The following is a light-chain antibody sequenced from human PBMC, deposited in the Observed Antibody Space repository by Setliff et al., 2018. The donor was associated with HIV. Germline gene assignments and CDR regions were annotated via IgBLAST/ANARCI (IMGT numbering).Light chain of an antibody. Sequence: QSVLTQPASVSGSPGQSITISCTGTSSDVGGFDYVSWYQQHPGKAPKLMIYDVTNRPSGVSNRFSASKSGNTASLTISGLQAEDEADYYCTSYTRNTTDVFGTGTKVTV. CDR2: DVT. J-gene: IGLJ1*01. V-gene: IGLV2-14*03. CDR1: SSDVGGFDY. CDR3: TSYTRNTTDV.